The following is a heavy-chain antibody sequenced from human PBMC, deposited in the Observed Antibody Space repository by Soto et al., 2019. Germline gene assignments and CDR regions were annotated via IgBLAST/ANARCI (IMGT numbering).Heavy chain of an antibody. D-gene: IGHD3-3*01. Sequence: QITLNESGPTVVKPAETLTLTCTFSGFSLTTSGVGVGWIRQSPGKAPEWLALIYWDDAKRYSASLKSRLTITKDTSKKQVVLTMASVDPADTATSYCAHWILRTVFGLVTTTAIYFDFWGQGTPVVVSS. CDR2: IYWDDAK. J-gene: IGHJ4*02. CDR1: GFSLTTSGVG. CDR3: AHWILRTVFGLVTTTAIYFDF. V-gene: IGHV2-5*02.